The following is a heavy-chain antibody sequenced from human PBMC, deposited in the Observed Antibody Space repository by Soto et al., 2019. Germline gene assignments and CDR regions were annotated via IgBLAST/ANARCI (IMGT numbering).Heavy chain of an antibody. CDR2: INHSGRT. Sequence: SETLYLTRAVYGGSFSGYNWSWIRQPPGKGLEWIGEINHSGRTNYNPSLKSRVTISVDTSKNQFSLKLSSVTAADTAVYYCARGGGYSSSWPRYYYYGMDVWGQGTTVT. J-gene: IGHJ6*02. D-gene: IGHD6-13*01. CDR3: ARGGGYSSSWPRYYYYGMDV. V-gene: IGHV4-34*01. CDR1: GGSFSGYN.